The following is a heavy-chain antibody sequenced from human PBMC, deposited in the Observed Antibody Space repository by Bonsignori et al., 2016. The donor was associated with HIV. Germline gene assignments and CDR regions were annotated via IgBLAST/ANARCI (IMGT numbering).Heavy chain of an antibody. CDR2: ISHTGSS. V-gene: IGHV4-59*01. CDR3: GRLGQPSGTSYTGGYYYMDV. CDR1: GGSISSDY. J-gene: IGHJ6*03. Sequence: SETLSLTCTVSGGSISSDYWGWIRQSPEKGLEWIGHISHTGSSNNNPSLKSRVTISVDLSSNAFSLDLSSVTTADTAVYYCGRLGQPSGTSYTGGYYYMDVWGRGTTVTVSS. D-gene: IGHD3-10*01.